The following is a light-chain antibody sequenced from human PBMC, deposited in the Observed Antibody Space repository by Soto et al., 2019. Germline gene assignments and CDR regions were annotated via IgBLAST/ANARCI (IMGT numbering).Light chain of an antibody. Sequence: TQSAGTLSLSTGDRATLSCRACQRGSKSYRAGYKPMPGQAARRLSNDASTRAAGVPDRVTGGGAGTEFTLTISSLQSEDVAVYDCQQYNNWPQTFAQGTKVDTK. CDR1: QRGSKSY. J-gene: IGKJ1*01. CDR3: QQYNNWPQT. CDR2: DAS. V-gene: IGKV3D-15*01.